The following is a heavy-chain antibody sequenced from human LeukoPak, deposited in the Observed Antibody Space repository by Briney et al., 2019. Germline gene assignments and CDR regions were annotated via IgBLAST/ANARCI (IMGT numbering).Heavy chain of an antibody. V-gene: IGHV3-30-3*01. CDR1: GFTFSSYA. D-gene: IGHD4-17*01. CDR2: ISYDGSSK. J-gene: IGHJ6*02. CDR3: ARDLQDYVFYYYGMDV. Sequence: GGSLRLSCAASGFTFSSYAMHWVRQAPGKGLEWVAVISYDGSSKYYADSVKGRFTISRDNSKNTLYLQMNSLRAEDTAVYYCARDLQDYVFYYYGMDVWGQGTTVTVSS.